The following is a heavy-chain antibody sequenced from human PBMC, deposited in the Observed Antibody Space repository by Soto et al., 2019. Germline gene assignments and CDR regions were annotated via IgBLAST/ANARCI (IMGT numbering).Heavy chain of an antibody. D-gene: IGHD6-19*01. CDR1: GFPFRSYP. CDR3: ARDSIAVAGSPHYYYGMDV. V-gene: IGHV3-33*01. Sequence: QLVESGGGVVQPGRSLRLSCAASGFPFRSYPMHWVRQAPGKGLEWVAVIWFDGNNKYYADSVKGRFTISRDNSKNTLYLQMNSLRAEDTAVYYCARDSIAVAGSPHYYYGMDVWGQGTTVTVSS. J-gene: IGHJ6*02. CDR2: IWFDGNNK.